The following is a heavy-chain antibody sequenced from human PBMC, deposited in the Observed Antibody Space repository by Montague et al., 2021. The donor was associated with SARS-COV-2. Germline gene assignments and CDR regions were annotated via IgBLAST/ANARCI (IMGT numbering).Heavy chain of an antibody. Sequence: PALVKPTQTLTLTCTFSGFSFSTSGMCVSWIRQPPGKALEWLALIDWDDDKYYSISLKTRLTISKDTSKNQVVLTMTNMDPVDTATYYCARIWGATRGDAFDIWGQGTMVTVSS. V-gene: IGHV2-70*01. CDR2: IDWDDDK. CDR3: ARIWGATRGDAFDI. CDR1: GFSFSTSGMC. D-gene: IGHD1-26*01. J-gene: IGHJ3*02.